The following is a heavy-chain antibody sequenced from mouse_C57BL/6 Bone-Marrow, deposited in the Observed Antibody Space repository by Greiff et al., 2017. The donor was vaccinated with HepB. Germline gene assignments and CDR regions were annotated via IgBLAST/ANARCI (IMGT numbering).Heavy chain of an antibody. CDR1: GYTFTDYE. CDR3: TRPSLITTVVDWYFDV. Sequence: QVQLQQSGAELVRPGASVTLSCKASGYTFTDYEMHWVKQTPVHGLEWIGAIDPETGGTAYNQKFKGKAILTADKSSSTAYMELRSLTSEDSAVYYCTRPSLITTVVDWYFDVWGTGTTVTVSS. V-gene: IGHV1-15*01. J-gene: IGHJ1*03. CDR2: IDPETGGT. D-gene: IGHD1-1*01.